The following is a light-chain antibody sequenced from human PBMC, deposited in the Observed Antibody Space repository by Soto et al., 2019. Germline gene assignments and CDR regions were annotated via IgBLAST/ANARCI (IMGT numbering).Light chain of an antibody. CDR2: GAS. CDR3: QQYNDWPPWT. CDR1: QSINTN. V-gene: IGKV3-15*01. Sequence: EIVMTQSPATLSVSPGGRVTLSCRASQSINTNLAWYQQKPGQAPRLLIYGASTRATGIPARFIGSGSGTEFSLTISSLQSEDFAVYYCQQYNDWPPWTFGRGTKVEIK. J-gene: IGKJ1*01.